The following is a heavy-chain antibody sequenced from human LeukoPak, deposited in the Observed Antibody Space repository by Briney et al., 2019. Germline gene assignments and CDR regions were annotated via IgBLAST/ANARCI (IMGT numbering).Heavy chain of an antibody. CDR3: ARGYDSSGYYYGFDP. V-gene: IGHV1-69*04. CDR2: IIPILGIA. J-gene: IGHJ5*02. Sequence: SVKVSCKASGGTLSSYAISWVRQAPGQGLEWMGRIIPILGIANYAQKFQGRVTITADKSTSTAYMELSSLRSEDTAVYYCARGYDSSGYYYGFDPWGQGTLVTVSS. D-gene: IGHD3-22*01. CDR1: GGTLSSYA.